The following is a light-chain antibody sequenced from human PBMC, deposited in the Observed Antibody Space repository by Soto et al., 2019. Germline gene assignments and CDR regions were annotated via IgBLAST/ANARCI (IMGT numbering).Light chain of an antibody. CDR3: LQRSKQPPS. V-gene: IGKV3-11*01. J-gene: IGKJ1*01. CDR1: QRVSSY. Sequence: EIVLTQSPSTLSLSPGERATLSCRASQRVSSYLAWYQQKPDQAPRLLIYDASSRATGIPAWFSGSGCGTGFTVTISSLECEHVSVYYCLQRSKQPPSFGQGTKGDTK. CDR2: DAS.